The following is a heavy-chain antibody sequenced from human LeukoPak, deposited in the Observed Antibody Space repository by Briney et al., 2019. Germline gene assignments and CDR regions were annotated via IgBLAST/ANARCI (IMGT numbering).Heavy chain of an antibody. CDR1: GGSISSYY. Sequence: SETLSLTCTVSGGSISSYYWSWIRQPSGKGLEWIGYIYYSGSTNYNPSLKSRVTISVDTSKNQFSLKLSSVTAADTAVYYCARTTYYYDSSGFLGVDAFDIWGQGIMVTVSS. D-gene: IGHD3-22*01. V-gene: IGHV4-59*01. CDR3: ARTTYYYDSSGFLGVDAFDI. J-gene: IGHJ3*02. CDR2: IYYSGST.